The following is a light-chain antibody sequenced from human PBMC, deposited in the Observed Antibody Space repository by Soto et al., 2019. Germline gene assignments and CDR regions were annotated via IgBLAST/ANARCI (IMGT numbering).Light chain of an antibody. CDR3: CSYAGSSTYV. CDR2: EGS. J-gene: IGLJ1*01. Sequence: QSVLTQSASVSGSPGQSITISCTGTSSDVGSYNLVSWYQQHPGKAPKLMIYEGSKRPSGVSNRFSGSKSGNTASLTISGLQAEDEADYYCCSYAGSSTYVFGTGTKVNV. V-gene: IGLV2-23*01. CDR1: SSDVGSYNL.